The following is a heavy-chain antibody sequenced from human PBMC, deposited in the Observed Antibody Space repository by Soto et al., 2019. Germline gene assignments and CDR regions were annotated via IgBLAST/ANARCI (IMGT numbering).Heavy chain of an antibody. Sequence: EVQLVETGGGLIQPGGSLRLSCTVSGFSVTNSYINWVRQAPGKGLEWVSILYSSDTTYYADSVRGRFTVSRDDSKNTLFLHMNSLRADDTAVYYCARDWSKFSYNYPYYYAMDAWGQGTTVTVSS. CDR3: ARDWSKFSYNYPYYYAMDA. CDR1: GFSVTNSY. D-gene: IGHD5-18*01. J-gene: IGHJ6*02. CDR2: LYSSDTT. V-gene: IGHV3-53*02.